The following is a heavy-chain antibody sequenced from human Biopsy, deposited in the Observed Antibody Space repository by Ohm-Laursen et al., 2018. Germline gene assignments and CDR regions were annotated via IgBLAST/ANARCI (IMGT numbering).Heavy chain of an antibody. J-gene: IGHJ4*02. D-gene: IGHD3-3*01. Sequence: ASVKVSCKASGYTFTSYGISWVRQAPGQGLKWMGWISAYNGNTNYAQKLQGRVTMTTDTSTSTAYMELRSLRSDDTAVYYCARCSTPYYDFWSGYQPTYYFDYWGQGTLVTVSS. CDR2: ISAYNGNT. V-gene: IGHV1-18*01. CDR3: ARCSTPYYDFWSGYQPTYYFDY. CDR1: GYTFTSYG.